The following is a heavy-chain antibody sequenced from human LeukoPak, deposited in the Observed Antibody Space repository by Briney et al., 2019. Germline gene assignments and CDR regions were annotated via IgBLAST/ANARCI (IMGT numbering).Heavy chain of an antibody. CDR1: GFTFSSYA. CDR2: ISGSGGST. V-gene: IGHV3-23*01. D-gene: IGHD6-19*01. CDR3: AKGAVGAYFNNNWFDP. Sequence: QAGGSLRLSCAASGFTFSSYAMSWVRQAPGKGLEWVSAISGSGGSTYYADSVKGRFTISRDNSKNTLYLQMNSLRAEDTAVYYCAKGAVGAYFNNNWFDPWGQGTLVTVSS. J-gene: IGHJ5*02.